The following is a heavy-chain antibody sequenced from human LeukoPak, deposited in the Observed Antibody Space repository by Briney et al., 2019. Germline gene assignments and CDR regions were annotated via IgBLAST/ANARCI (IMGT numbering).Heavy chain of an antibody. V-gene: IGHV3-64D*09. CDR3: VKDRAAAGTGYYYGMDV. J-gene: IGHJ6*02. D-gene: IGHD6-13*01. Sequence: GGSLRLSCSASGFTFSSYAMHWVRQAPGKGLEYVSAISSNGGSTYYADSVKGRFTISRDNSKNTLYLQMSSLRAEDTAVYYCVKDRAAAGTGYYYGMDVWGQGTTVTASS. CDR1: GFTFSSYA. CDR2: ISSNGGST.